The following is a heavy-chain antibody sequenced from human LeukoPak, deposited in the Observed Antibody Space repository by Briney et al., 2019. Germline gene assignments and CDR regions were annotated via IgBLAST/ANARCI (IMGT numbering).Heavy chain of an antibody. Sequence: PGGSLRLSCAASGLTFSFYSMNWVRQAPGKGLEWVSYISSFSGTINYAESVKGRFTISRDNAKNSLYLQMNSLRADDTAVYYCGRDQGGNRSYWGQGTLVTVSS. V-gene: IGHV3-48*01. CDR1: GLTFSFYS. CDR2: ISSFSGTI. CDR3: GRDQGGNRSY. J-gene: IGHJ4*02. D-gene: IGHD1/OR15-1a*01.